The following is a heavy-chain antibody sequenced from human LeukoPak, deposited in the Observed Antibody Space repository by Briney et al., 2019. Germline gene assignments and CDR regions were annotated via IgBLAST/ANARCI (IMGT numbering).Heavy chain of an antibody. V-gene: IGHV3-74*01. CDR2: INTDGSST. Sequence: GGSLRLSCAASGFTFSSFWMHWVRQAPGKGLVWVSFINTDGSSTTYADSVKGRFTVSRDNAKNTLYLQMSGLRAEDTAVYYCAREWKKTGAFDHWGQGTLVTVSS. J-gene: IGHJ4*02. D-gene: IGHD1-1*01. CDR3: AREWKKTGAFDH. CDR1: GFTFSSFW.